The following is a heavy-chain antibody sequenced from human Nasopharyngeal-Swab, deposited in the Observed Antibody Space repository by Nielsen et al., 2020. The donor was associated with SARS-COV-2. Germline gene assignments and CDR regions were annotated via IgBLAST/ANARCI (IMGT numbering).Heavy chain of an antibody. V-gene: IGHV1-69*06. CDR2: IIPIFGTA. J-gene: IGHJ3*02. Sequence: WVRQAPGQGLEGMGGIIPIFGTANYAQKFQGRVTITADKSTSTAYMELSSLRSEDTAVYYCARDSTYYYDSSGSDGAFDIWGQGTMVTVSS. D-gene: IGHD3-22*01. CDR3: ARDSTYYYDSSGSDGAFDI.